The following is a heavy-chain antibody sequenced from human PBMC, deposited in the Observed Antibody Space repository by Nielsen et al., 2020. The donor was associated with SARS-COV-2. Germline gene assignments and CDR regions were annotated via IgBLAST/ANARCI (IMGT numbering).Heavy chain of an antibody. V-gene: IGHV5-10-1*01. CDR1: GYTFTSYS. D-gene: IGHD3-16*02. J-gene: IGHJ4*02. CDR2: IDPSDSYT. CDR3: ARPDYDYVWGSYRWDY. Sequence: GGSLRLSCEGSGYTFTSYSISWVRQMPGKGLEWMGRIDPSDSYTTYSPSFQGHVTISGDKSISTVYLQWSSLKASDTAMYYCARPDYDYVWGSYRWDYWGQGTLVTVSS.